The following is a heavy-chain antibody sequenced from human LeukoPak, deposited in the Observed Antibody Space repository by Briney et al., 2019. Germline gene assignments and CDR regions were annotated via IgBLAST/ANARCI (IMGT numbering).Heavy chain of an antibody. CDR3: AKDDGGDYYDSSGYYYHYYYYGMDV. CDR1: GFTFISYG. V-gene: IGHV3-30*18. CDR2: ISYDGSNK. Sequence: PGRSLRLSCAASGFTFISYGMHWGRQAPGKGLEWVAVISYDGSNKYYADSMKGRFTISRDNSKNTLYLQMNSLRAEDTAVYYCAKDDGGDYYDSSGYYYHYYYYGMDVWGQGTTVTVSS. J-gene: IGHJ6*02. D-gene: IGHD3-22*01.